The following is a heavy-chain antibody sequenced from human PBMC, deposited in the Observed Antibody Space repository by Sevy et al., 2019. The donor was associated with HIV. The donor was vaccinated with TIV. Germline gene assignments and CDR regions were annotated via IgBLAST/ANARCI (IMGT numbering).Heavy chain of an antibody. V-gene: IGHV3-30-3*01. CDR1: GFTFSSYA. CDR2: ISYDGSNK. D-gene: IGHD6-19*01. Sequence: GGSLRLSCAASGFTFSSYAMHWVRQAPGKGLEWVAVISYDGSNKYYADSVKGRFTTSRDNSKNTLYLQMNSLRAEDTAVYYCARDLAEQWLVLDYWGQGTLVTVSS. J-gene: IGHJ4*02. CDR3: ARDLAEQWLVLDY.